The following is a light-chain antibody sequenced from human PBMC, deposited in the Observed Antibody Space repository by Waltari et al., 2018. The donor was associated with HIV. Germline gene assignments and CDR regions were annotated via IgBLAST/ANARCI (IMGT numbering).Light chain of an antibody. CDR1: QSIGSY. CDR2: AAS. V-gene: IGKV1-39*01. J-gene: IGKJ3*01. CDR3: QQSFITPLT. Sequence: DLQMTQSPSSLSASIGDRVTITCRARQSIGSYLNWFQHKPGTAPKLLIYAASSLQSGVPSRFSGSGSGTDFTLTISSLQPEDFATYYCQQSFITPLTFGPGTKVDIK.